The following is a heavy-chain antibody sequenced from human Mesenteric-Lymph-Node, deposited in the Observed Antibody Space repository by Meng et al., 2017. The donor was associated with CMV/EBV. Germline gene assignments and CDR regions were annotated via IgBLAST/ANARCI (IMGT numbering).Heavy chain of an antibody. J-gene: IGHJ4*02. CDR3: ARGSSSGWFSDY. D-gene: IGHD6-19*01. CDR2: IYPGDSDT. Sequence: CKASGYTFTTYWIGWVRQRPGKGLEWMGIIYPGDSDTRYSPSFQGQVTISADKSISTAYLQWSSLKASDTAMYYCARGSSSGWFSDYWGQGTLVTVSS. CDR1: GYTFTTYW. V-gene: IGHV5-51*01.